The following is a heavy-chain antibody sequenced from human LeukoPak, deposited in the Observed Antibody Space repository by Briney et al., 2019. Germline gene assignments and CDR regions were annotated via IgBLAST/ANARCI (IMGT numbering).Heavy chain of an antibody. V-gene: IGHV3-7*01. CDR3: ARDRSIVVPAPSDAFDI. D-gene: IGHD2-2*01. CDR1: GFTFRGYW. CDR2: IKEDGSEK. Sequence: GGSLRLSCAASGFTFRGYWMSWVRQAPGKGLEWVANIKEDGSEKHYVDSVKGRFTISRGNAKNSLYLQMNSLRAEDTAVYYCARDRSIVVPAPSDAFDIWGQGTMVTVSS. J-gene: IGHJ3*02.